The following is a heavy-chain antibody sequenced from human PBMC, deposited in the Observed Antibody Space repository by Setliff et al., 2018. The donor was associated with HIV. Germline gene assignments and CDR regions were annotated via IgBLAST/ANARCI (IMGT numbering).Heavy chain of an antibody. CDR1: GGSISSGSYY. D-gene: IGHD3-22*01. J-gene: IGHJ4*02. CDR3: ARETSYYDNPQYYFDY. Sequence: PSETLSLTCTVSGGSISSGSYYWSWIRQPAGKGLEWIGRIYTSGSTNYDPSLKSRVTISVDTSKNQFSLKLRSVTAADTAVYYCARETSYYDNPQYYFDYWGQGTLVTVSS. V-gene: IGHV4-61*02. CDR2: IYTSGST.